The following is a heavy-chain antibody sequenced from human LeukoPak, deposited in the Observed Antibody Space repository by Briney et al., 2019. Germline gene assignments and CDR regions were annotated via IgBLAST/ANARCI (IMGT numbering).Heavy chain of an antibody. CDR3: ARVQRIVGATILDS. Sequence: GGSLRLSCAASGLTFSSYAMSWVRQAPGKGLEWVGRARDKANGYTTEYAASVKGRFTFSRDDSKNSVYLQMSSLKTEDTAVYYCARVQRIVGATILDSWGQGTLVTVST. V-gene: IGHV3-72*01. CDR1: GLTFSSYA. J-gene: IGHJ4*02. D-gene: IGHD1-26*01. CDR2: ARDKANGYTT.